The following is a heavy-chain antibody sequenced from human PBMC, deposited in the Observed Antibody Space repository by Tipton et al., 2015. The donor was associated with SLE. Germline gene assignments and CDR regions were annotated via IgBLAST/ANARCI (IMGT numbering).Heavy chain of an antibody. V-gene: IGHV4-31*03. CDR1: GDSISSGTYY. CDR3: AREDWDDGNFDS. Sequence: TLSLTCTVSGDSISSGTYYWSWIRQPPGKGLEYIGYIYYTGSTYYNPSLKSRVTLSVDTSQNQFSLKLSSVTAADTALYYCAREDWDDGNFDSWGQGTLVTVSS. CDR2: IYYTGST. D-gene: IGHD1-1*01. J-gene: IGHJ4*02.